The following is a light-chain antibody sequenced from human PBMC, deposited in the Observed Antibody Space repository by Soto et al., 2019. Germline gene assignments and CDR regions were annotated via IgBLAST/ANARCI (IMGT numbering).Light chain of an antibody. CDR2: DVS. CDR1: SSDVGGYIS. CDR3: TSYAGSNNFCV. Sequence: QSALTQPPSASGSPGQSVTISCTGTSSDVGGYISVSWYQQHPGKAPKLIIYDVSMRLSGVPDRFSGSKSGNTASLTVSGLQAEDEADYYCTSYAGSNNFCVFGTGTKLTVL. V-gene: IGLV2-8*01. J-gene: IGLJ1*01.